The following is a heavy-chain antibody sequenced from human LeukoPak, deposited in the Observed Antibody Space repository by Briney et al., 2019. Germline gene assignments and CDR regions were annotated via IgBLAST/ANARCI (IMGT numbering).Heavy chain of an antibody. Sequence: GWSLRLSCAASGFTFSSYGMHWVRQAPGKGLEWVAVIWYDGSNKYYADSVKGRFTISRDNSKNTLYLQMNSLRAEDTAVYYCAREDYDSSGLDYWGQGTLVTVSS. V-gene: IGHV3-33*01. CDR3: AREDYDSSGLDY. CDR2: IWYDGSNK. CDR1: GFTFSSYG. D-gene: IGHD3-22*01. J-gene: IGHJ4*02.